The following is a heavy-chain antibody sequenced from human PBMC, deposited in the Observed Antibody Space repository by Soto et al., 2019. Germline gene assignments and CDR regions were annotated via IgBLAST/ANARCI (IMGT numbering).Heavy chain of an antibody. CDR2: ISGSGGST. J-gene: IGHJ2*01. D-gene: IGHD4-17*01. Sequence: EVQLLESGGGLVQPGGSLRLSCAASGFTFSSYAMNWVRQAPGKGLEWVSVISGSGGSTYYADAVKGRFTISRDNSKNTLYLKMNSLRADDTAVYYCAKRTVGWYFDLWGRGTLVTVSS. V-gene: IGHV3-23*01. CDR1: GFTFSSYA. CDR3: AKRTVGWYFDL.